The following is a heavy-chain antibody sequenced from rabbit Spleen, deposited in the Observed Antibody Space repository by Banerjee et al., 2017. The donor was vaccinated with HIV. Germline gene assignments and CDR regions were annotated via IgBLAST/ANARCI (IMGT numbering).Heavy chain of an antibody. Sequence: QLVESRGGLVTPGGSLKLSCKASGFTISNNYWMNWVRQAPGKGLEWIGYIDPVFGITYYANWVNGRFSISRENAQNTVFLQMTSLTAADTATYFCARDGAGGSYFALWGQGTLVTVS. J-gene: IGHJ4*01. V-gene: IGHV1S7*01. CDR2: IDPVFGIT. CDR1: GFTISNNY. CDR3: ARDGAGGSYFAL. D-gene: IGHD8-1*01.